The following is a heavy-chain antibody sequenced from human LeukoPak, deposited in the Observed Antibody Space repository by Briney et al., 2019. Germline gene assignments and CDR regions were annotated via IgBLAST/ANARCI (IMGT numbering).Heavy chain of an antibody. Sequence: ASVKVSCKASGYTFTSYAMNWVRQAPGQGLEWLGWINTNTGNPTYAQGFTGRFVFSLDTSVNTAYLQISSLKAEDTAVYYCARVVHPYDYESSGLTYDAFDIWGQGTMVTVSS. J-gene: IGHJ3*02. CDR3: ARVVHPYDYESSGLTYDAFDI. CDR2: INTNTGNP. CDR1: GYTFTSYA. V-gene: IGHV7-4-1*02. D-gene: IGHD3-22*01.